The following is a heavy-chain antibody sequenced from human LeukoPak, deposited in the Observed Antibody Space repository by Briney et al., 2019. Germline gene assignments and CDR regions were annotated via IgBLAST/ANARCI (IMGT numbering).Heavy chain of an antibody. J-gene: IGHJ3*02. V-gene: IGHV3-23*01. CDR3: ARIQGQWLVRGAFDI. Sequence: GGSLRLSGAASGFTFSSYAMSWVRQAPGKGLEWVSAISGSGGSTYYADSVKGRFTISRDNSKNTLYLQMNSLRAEDTAVYYCARIQGQWLVRGAFDIWGQGTMVTVSS. CDR2: ISGSGGST. CDR1: GFTFSSYA. D-gene: IGHD6-19*01.